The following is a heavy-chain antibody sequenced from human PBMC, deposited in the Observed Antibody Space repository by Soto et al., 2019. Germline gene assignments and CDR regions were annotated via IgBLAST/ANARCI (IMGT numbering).Heavy chain of an antibody. Sequence: EVQLVESGGGLVQPGESLRLSCAASGFTFSYYWMHWVRQAPGKGLVWVSRIHSDGSSTTYADSVKGRFTISRDNARNTRYLQMNSLRAEDTAVYYCARGDRGAFDLWGQGTVVTVSS. J-gene: IGHJ3*01. V-gene: IGHV3-74*01. CDR1: GFTFSYYW. CDR3: ARGDRGAFDL. CDR2: IHSDGSST. D-gene: IGHD1-26*01.